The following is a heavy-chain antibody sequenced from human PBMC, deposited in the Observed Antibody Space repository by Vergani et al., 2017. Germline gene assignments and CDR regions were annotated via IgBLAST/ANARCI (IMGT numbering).Heavy chain of an antibody. CDR2: ISAYNGNT. J-gene: IGHJ4*02. D-gene: IGHD6-19*01. V-gene: IGHV1-18*01. CDR1: GYTFTSYA. Sequence: QVQLVQSGSELKKPGASVKVSCKASGYTFTSYAMNWVRQAPGQGLEWMGWISAYNGNTNYAQKLQGRVTMTTDTSTSTAYMELRSPRSDDTAVYYCAREQWLPIDYFDYWGQGTLVTVSS. CDR3: AREQWLPIDYFDY.